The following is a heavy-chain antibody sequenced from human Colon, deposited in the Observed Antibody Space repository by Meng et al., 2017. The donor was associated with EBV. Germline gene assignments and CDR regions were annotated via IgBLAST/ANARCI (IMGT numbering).Heavy chain of an antibody. CDR3: ARVSSGWDYFDY. Sequence: QGKPPGLGPGPVKPSQTLSLTCTVSGGSVSSGGYYLTWIRQHPGKGLEWFGHIYYSGSTFYNPSLKRRVIISIDTSKNQFSLNLRSVTAADTAVYYCARVSSGWDYFDYWGQGTLVTVSS. CDR2: IYYSGST. J-gene: IGHJ4*02. V-gene: IGHV4-31*03. D-gene: IGHD6-19*01. CDR1: GGSVSSGGYY.